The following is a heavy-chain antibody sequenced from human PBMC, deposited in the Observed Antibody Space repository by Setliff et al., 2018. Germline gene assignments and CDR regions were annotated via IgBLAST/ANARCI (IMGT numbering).Heavy chain of an antibody. D-gene: IGHD3-22*01. CDR2: IYYRGDT. Sequence: SETLSLTCTVSGASLSSGTYYWGWIRQPPGKGLEWIGRIYYRGDTYYNASLKGRLTISVDTAQNQFSLKLSSVTAADTAVYYCASYYYDSSGSIDYWGQGTLVTVSS. CDR1: GASLSSGTYY. CDR3: ASYYYDSSGSIDY. J-gene: IGHJ4*02. V-gene: IGHV4-39*01.